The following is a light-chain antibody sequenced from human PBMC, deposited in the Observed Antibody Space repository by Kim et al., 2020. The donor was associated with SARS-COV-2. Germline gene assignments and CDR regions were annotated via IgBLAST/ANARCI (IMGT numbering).Light chain of an antibody. V-gene: IGLV3-19*01. Sequence: SSELTQDPAVSVALGQTVRITCQGDSLRSYYAIWYQQKPGQAPVLVIYGKNNRPSGIPDRFSGSSSGNTASLTITGAQAEDEADYYCNSRDSSGNHVIFAGGTQLTVL. J-gene: IGLJ2*01. CDR3: NSRDSSGNHVI. CDR2: GKN. CDR1: SLRSYY.